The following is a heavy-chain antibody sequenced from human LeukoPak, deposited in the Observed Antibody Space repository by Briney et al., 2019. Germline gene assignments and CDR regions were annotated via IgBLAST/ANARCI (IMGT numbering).Heavy chain of an antibody. CDR1: GGSISSSSYY. V-gene: IGHV4-39*01. CDR3: ARHLGYCGSTSCYGEYYYYYMDV. CDR2: IYYSGST. D-gene: IGHD2-2*01. J-gene: IGHJ6*03. Sequence: SETLSLTCTVSGGSISSSSYYWGWIRQPPGKGLEWIGSIYYSGSTYYNPSLKSRVTISVDTSKNQFSLKLSSVTAADTAVYYCARHLGYCGSTSCYGEYYYYYMDVWGKGTTVTVSS.